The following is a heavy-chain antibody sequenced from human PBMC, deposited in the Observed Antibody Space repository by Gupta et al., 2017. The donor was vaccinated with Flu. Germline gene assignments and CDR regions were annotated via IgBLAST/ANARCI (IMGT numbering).Heavy chain of an antibody. D-gene: IGHD1-7*01. J-gene: IGHJ4*02. V-gene: IGHV3-30*03. Sequence: QVQLVQSGGGVVQPGRSLRLSCAASGFTFSRSGMPWARPPPGQGLEWVTLISDDGSNEYYADTVKGRFTISRDKSKNTLYLQINSQKTEDTAVYYCARDLAKWKYVRDYWGQGTLVTVSS. CDR1: GFTFSRSG. CDR3: ARDLAKWKYVRDY. CDR2: ISDDGSNE.